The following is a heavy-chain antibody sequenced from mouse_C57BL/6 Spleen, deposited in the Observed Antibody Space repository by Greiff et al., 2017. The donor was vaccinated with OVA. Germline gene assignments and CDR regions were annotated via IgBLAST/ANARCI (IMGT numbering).Heavy chain of an antibody. CDR2: IDPETGGT. V-gene: IGHV1-15*01. D-gene: IGHD3-2*02. J-gene: IGHJ3*01. CDR3: TRLNRQLRLPFAY. Sequence: VQLQQSGAELVRPGASVTLSCKASGYTFTDYEMHRVKQTPVHGLEWIGAIDPETGGTAYNQKFKGKAILTADKSSSTAYMELRSLTSEDSAVYYCTRLNRQLRLPFAYWGQGTLVTVSA. CDR1: GYTFTDYE.